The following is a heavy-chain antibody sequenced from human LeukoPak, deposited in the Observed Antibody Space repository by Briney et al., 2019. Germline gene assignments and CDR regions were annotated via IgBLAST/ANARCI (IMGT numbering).Heavy chain of an antibody. V-gene: IGHV1-2*02. CDR2: INPKSGGT. CDR1: GYTFTGYY. J-gene: IGHJ5*02. Sequence: ASVKVSCKASGYTFTGYYIHWVRQAPGQGLEWMGWINPKSGGTNFAQKFQGRVTMTRDTSISTAYMELSRLRSDDTAVYYCARRLRGGNWFDPWGQGTLVTVSS. CDR3: ARRLRGGNWFDP. D-gene: IGHD3-10*01.